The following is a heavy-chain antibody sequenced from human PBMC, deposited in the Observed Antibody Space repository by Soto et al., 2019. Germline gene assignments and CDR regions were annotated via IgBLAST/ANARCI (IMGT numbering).Heavy chain of an antibody. CDR2: IYYSGST. J-gene: IGHJ6*02. CDR3: ARVYYGSGSYFRYYYYGMDV. CDR1: RGSLSSYY. Sequence: PSETLSLTCTVSRGSLSSYYLSWIRQPPGKGLEWIGYIYYSGSTNYNPSLKSRVTISVDTSKNQFSLKLSSVTAAETAVYYCARVYYGSGSYFRYYYYGMDVWGQGTTVTVSS. V-gene: IGHV4-59*01. D-gene: IGHD3-10*01.